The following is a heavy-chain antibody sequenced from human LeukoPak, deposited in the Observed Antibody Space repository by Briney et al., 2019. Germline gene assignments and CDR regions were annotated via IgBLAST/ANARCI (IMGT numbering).Heavy chain of an antibody. D-gene: IGHD3-10*01. V-gene: IGHV3-23*01. Sequence: GGSLRLSCAASGFTFSSYEMNWVRQAPGKGLEWVSAISGSGGSTYYADSVKGRFTISRDNSKNTLFLHMNSLGAEDTAVYSCAKGYYGSGSYGWFDYWGQGTLVTVSS. CDR1: GFTFSSYE. CDR3: AKGYYGSGSYGWFDY. J-gene: IGHJ4*02. CDR2: ISGSGGST.